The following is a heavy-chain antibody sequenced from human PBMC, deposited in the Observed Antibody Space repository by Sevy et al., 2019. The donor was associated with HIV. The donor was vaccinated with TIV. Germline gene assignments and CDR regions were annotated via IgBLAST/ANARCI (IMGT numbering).Heavy chain of an antibody. Sequence: GGSLILSCPASGLTFRSHAMHWVRQAPGKGLEWVTVISYDGAVRYYGVSVKGRFTVSRDNSKNTLYLQMNSLRPDDTAVYYCAREAGYSAKNDAFAFWGQGTMVTVSS. V-gene: IGHV3-30-3*01. CDR1: GLTFRSHA. J-gene: IGHJ3*01. CDR3: AREAGYSAKNDAFAF. D-gene: IGHD1-26*01. CDR2: ISYDGAVR.